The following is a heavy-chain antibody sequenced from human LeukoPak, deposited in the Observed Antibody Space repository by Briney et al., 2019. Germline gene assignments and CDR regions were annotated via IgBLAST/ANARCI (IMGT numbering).Heavy chain of an antibody. CDR2: INAGNGNT. CDR1: GGTFSSYA. V-gene: IGHV1-3*01. D-gene: IGHD1-26*01. Sequence: ASVKVSCKASGGTFSSYAISWVRQAPGQRLEWMGWINAGNGNTKYSQKFQGRVTITRDTSASTAYMELSSLRSEDTAVYYCATDSRGSYYSFWGQGTLVTVSS. CDR3: ATDSRGSYYSF. J-gene: IGHJ4*02.